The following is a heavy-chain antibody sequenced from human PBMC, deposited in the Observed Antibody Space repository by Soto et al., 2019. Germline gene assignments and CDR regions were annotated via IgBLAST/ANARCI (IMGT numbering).Heavy chain of an antibody. J-gene: IGHJ5*01. Sequence: EAQLVESGGGLVQPGGSLRLSCAASGFTFSAEPMNWVRQAPGKGREWVSNIRGGGVGMSYAASGKGRFTVSRDNVKTSLYLQMNSLRAEDTAVYFCARDVNWGFDSWGQGTLVTVSS. V-gene: IGHV3-48*01. CDR3: ARDVNWGFDS. CDR2: IRGGGVGM. CDR1: GFTFSAEP. D-gene: IGHD7-27*01.